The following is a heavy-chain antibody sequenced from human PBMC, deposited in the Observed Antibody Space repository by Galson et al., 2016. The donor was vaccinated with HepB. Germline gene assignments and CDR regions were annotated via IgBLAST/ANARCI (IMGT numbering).Heavy chain of an antibody. Sequence: SLRLSCAASGFIFSGXXMSXXXQAXXXGLXXVAXXXFSXXXTXXXADXXRGRFTXXRDNARNSXFLQXXSLRDEDKAVYYCARTPWVGGVITHFDYWGHGTLXTXSS. J-gene: IGHJ4*01. D-gene: IGHD3-10*01. CDR1: GFIFSGXX. CDR3: ARTPWVGGVITHFDY. CDR2: XXFSXXXTX. V-gene: IGHV3-48*02.